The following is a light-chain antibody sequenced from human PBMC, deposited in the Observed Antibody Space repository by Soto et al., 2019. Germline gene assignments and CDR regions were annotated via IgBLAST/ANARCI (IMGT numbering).Light chain of an antibody. J-gene: IGKJ1*01. CDR1: QSISRY. CDR2: AAS. CDR3: QQSFSSPKWT. Sequence: DLRLTQSPSSLSASVGDRVTISCRASQSISRYLHWYQQKPGKAPKLLIYAASTLQSGVPSRFSGSGSGAEFTLTISSLQPEDIAIYYCQQSFSSPKWTFGQGTKVEIK. V-gene: IGKV1-39*01.